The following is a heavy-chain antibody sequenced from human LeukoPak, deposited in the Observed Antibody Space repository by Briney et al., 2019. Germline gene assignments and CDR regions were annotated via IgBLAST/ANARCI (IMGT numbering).Heavy chain of an antibody. CDR2: VYPGDSDT. CDR1: GYSFTSYW. CDR3: ARGLEMATIESVGAFDI. J-gene: IGHJ3*02. D-gene: IGHD5-24*01. V-gene: IGHV5-51*07. Sequence: GESLKNSCKGSGYSFTSYWIGWVHQMPGKGREWMGIVYPGDSDTRYSPSFQGQVTISADKSISTAYLQWSSLKASDTAMYYCARGLEMATIESVGAFDIWGQGTMVTVSS.